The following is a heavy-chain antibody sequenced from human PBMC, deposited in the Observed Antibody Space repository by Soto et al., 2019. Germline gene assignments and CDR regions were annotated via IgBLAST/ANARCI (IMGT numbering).Heavy chain of an antibody. J-gene: IGHJ6*03. CDR3: ARGERKLLWFGTDSRHYYYYMDV. D-gene: IGHD3-10*01. CDR2: ISSSSSYI. CDR1: GFTFSSYS. V-gene: IGHV3-21*01. Sequence: GGSLRLSCAASGFTFSSYSMNWVRQAPGKGLEWVSSISSSSSYIYYADSVKGRFTISRDNAKNSLYLQMNSLRAEDTAVYYCARGERKLLWFGTDSRHYYYYMDVWGKGTTVTVSS.